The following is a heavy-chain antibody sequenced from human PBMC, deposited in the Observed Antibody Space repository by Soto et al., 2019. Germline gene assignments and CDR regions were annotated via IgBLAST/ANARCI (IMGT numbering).Heavy chain of an antibody. CDR3: ARVLRDGYKPLDY. CDR2: IYYSGST. D-gene: IGHD5-12*01. J-gene: IGHJ4*02. V-gene: IGHV4-31*03. CDR1: GGSISSGGYY. Sequence: SESLSITCTVSGGSISSGGYYWSWIRQHPGKGLEWIGYIYYSGSTYYNPSLKSRVTISVDTSKNQFSLKLSSVTAADTAVYYCARVLRDGYKPLDYWGQGTLVTVSS.